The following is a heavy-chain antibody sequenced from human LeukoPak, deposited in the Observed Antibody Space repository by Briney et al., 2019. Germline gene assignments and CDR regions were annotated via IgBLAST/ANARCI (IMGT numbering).Heavy chain of an antibody. J-gene: IGHJ4*02. D-gene: IGHD5-12*01. CDR2: ISSSGSTI. CDR1: GFTFSSYA. Sequence: PGRSLRLSCAASGFTFSSYAMHWVRQAPGKGLEWVSYISSSGSTIYYADSVKGRFTISRDNAKNSLYLQMNSLRAEDTAVYYCARGSVDIVATINYWGQGTLVTVSS. CDR3: ARGSVDIVATINY. V-gene: IGHV3-48*04.